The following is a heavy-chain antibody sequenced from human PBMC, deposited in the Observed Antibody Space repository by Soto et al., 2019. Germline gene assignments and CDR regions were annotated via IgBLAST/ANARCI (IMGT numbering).Heavy chain of an antibody. D-gene: IGHD2-15*01. CDR2: ISSSSSTI. CDR3: AREEVVVAAITYYYYGMDV. V-gene: IGHV3-48*02. Sequence: EVQLVESGGGLVQPGGSLRLSCAASGFTFSSYSMNWVRQAPGKGPEWGSYISSSSSTIYYADSVKGRFTISRDNAQNSLYLQINSLRDEDTAVYYCAREEVVVAAITYYYYGMDVWGQGTTVTVSS. CDR1: GFTFSSYS. J-gene: IGHJ6*02.